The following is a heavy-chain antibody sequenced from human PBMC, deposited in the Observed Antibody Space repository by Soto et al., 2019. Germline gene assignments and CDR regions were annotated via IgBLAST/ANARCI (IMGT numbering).Heavy chain of an antibody. CDR2: INHSGST. J-gene: IGHJ6*02. CDR3: AIKRSVNYGSGSYLDYYYYYYGMDV. CDR1: GGSFIGYY. D-gene: IGHD3-10*01. Sequence: SETLSLTCAVYGGSFIGYYWSWILQPPWKGLEWIGEINHSGSTNYNPSLKSRVTISVDTSKNQFSLKLSSVTAADTAVYYCAIKRSVNYGSGSYLDYYYYYYGMDVWGQGTTVTVSS. V-gene: IGHV4-34*01.